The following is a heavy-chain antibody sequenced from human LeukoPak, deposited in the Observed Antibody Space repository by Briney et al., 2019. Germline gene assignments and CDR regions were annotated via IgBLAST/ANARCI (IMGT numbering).Heavy chain of an antibody. D-gene: IGHD6-6*01. V-gene: IGHV3-74*01. Sequence: GGSLRLSCTASGFSFSGHWMHWVRQLPGKGLVWVSRISPTGSTTSYADSVKGRFTVSRDNAKNTLYLQVNNLRAEDTAVYYCARGPNSNWSGLDFWGQGTLLTVSS. CDR2: ISPTGSTT. CDR1: GFSFSGHW. J-gene: IGHJ4*02. CDR3: ARGPNSNWSGLDF.